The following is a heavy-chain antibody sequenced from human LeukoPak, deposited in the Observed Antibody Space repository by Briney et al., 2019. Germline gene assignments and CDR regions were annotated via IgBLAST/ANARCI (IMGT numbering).Heavy chain of an antibody. CDR1: GFTFSSYS. D-gene: IGHD3-10*01. J-gene: IGHJ4*02. Sequence: PGGSLRLSCAASGFTFSSYSMNWVRQAPGKGLEWVSSISSSSSYICYADSVKGRFTISRDNAKNSLYLQMNGLRAEDTAVYYCARAELAHKGWGQGTLVTVSS. CDR3: ARAELAHKG. CDR2: ISSSSSYI. V-gene: IGHV3-21*01.